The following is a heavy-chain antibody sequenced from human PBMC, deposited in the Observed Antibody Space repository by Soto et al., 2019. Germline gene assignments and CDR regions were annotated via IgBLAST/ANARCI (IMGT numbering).Heavy chain of an antibody. D-gene: IGHD2-15*01. V-gene: IGHV4-39*01. Sequence: QLQLQESGPGLVTPSETLSLTCTVSGGSISSSSYYWAWIRQPPGKGLGWIGSINYSWTTYYIASLKSRVTISIDTSKNHFSLRLTSVTAADTAVYYCARLVACSGSSCRFDPWGQGTLVTVSS. CDR1: GGSISSSSYY. J-gene: IGHJ5*02. CDR2: INYSWTT. CDR3: ARLVACSGSSCRFDP.